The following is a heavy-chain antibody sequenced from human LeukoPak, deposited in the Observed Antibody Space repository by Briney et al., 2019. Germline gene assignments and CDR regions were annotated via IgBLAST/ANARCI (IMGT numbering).Heavy chain of an antibody. CDR2: INRDGSRT. J-gene: IGHJ6*02. D-gene: IGHD5-24*01. Sequence: PGGSLRLSCAASGFTFSNHWMHWVRQAPGKGLMWVSRINRDGSRTDYADSVKGRFTISRDNSKNTLYLQMNSLRAEDTAVYYCAREMATTNYYGMDVWGQGTTVTVSS. V-gene: IGHV3-74*01. CDR3: AREMATTNYYGMDV. CDR1: GFTFSNHW.